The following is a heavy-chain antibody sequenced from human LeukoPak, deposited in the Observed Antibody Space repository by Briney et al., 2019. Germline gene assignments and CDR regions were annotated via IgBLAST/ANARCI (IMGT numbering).Heavy chain of an antibody. CDR3: ARGYPTTIFGVVIAYYFDY. D-gene: IGHD3-3*01. J-gene: IGHJ4*02. CDR1: GGSFSGYY. V-gene: IGHV4-34*01. Sequence: SETLSLTCAVYGGSFSGYYWSWIRQPPGKGLEWIGEINHSGSTNYNPSLKSRVTISVDTSKNQFSLKLSPVTAADTAVYYCARGYPTTIFGVVIAYYFDYWGQGTLVTVSS. CDR2: INHSGST.